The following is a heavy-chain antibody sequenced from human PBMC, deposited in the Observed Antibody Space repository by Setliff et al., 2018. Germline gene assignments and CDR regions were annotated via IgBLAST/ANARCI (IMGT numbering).Heavy chain of an antibody. V-gene: IGHV4-39*07. Sequence: SETLSLTCTVSGDSINSYPYYWGWIRQPPGKGLEWIGNIYYTGITYYNPSLKSRVTISVDTSKNHFSLKLTSVTAADTAVYYCARYTPKLPELGIYGWFDYWGQGTPVTVSS. J-gene: IGHJ4*02. CDR3: ARYTPKLPELGIYGWFDY. D-gene: IGHD7-27*01. CDR1: GDSINSYPYY. CDR2: IYYTGIT.